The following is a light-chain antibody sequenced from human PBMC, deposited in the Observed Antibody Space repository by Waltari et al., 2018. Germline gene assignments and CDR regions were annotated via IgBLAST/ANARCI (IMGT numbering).Light chain of an antibody. V-gene: IGLV1-44*01. Sequence: QSVLTQPPSASGTPGQKVTISCSGSSSNIGTNTVNWYQQLPGTAPKLLIYSNKQRPSGVPDRCSGPKAGTTASLAISGLQSEDEADYYCAAWDDSLNGVFGGGTKLTVL. CDR1: SSNIGTNT. J-gene: IGLJ3*02. CDR3: AAWDDSLNGV. CDR2: SNK.